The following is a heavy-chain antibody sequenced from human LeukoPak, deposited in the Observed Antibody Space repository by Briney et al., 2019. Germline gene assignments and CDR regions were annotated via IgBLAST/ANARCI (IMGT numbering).Heavy chain of an antibody. CDR1: GYTFTSYG. CDR2: ISAHNGNA. V-gene: IGHV1-18*01. J-gene: IGHJ4*02. CDR3: ARGVKLSSRFDY. Sequence: ASVKVSCKTSGYTFTSYGINWVRQAPGQGLEWMGRISAHNGNANYAQKFQGRVTMTTDTLVTTAYMELRSLRSEDTAVYYCARGVKLSSRFDYWGQGTLVTVSS. D-gene: IGHD6-6*01.